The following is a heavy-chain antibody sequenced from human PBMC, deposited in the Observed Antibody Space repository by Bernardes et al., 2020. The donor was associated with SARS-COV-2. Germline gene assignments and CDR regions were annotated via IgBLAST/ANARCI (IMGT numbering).Heavy chain of an antibody. J-gene: IGHJ4*02. CDR2: INHSGST. D-gene: IGHD6-19*01. V-gene: IGHV4-34*01. CDR1: GGSFSGYY. Sequence: SETLSLTCAVYGGSFSGYYWSWIRQPPGKGLEWIGEINHSGSTNYNPSLKSRVTISVDTSKNQFSLKLSSVTAADTAVYYCARRYKGIAVAGTSLRSTSGTPFDYWGQGTLVTVSS. CDR3: ARRYKGIAVAGTSLRSTSGTPFDY.